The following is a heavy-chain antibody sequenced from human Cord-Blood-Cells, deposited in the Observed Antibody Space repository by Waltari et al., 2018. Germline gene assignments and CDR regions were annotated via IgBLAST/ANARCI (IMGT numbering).Heavy chain of an antibody. D-gene: IGHD3-3*01. CDR2: IYYSGST. V-gene: IGHV4-31*03. J-gene: IGHJ1*01. Sequence: QVQLQESGPGLVKPSQTLYRTCTVPGCSVLTGRYYCSWIRQHPGKGLEWIGYIYYSGSTYYNPSLKSRVTISVDTSKNQFSLKLSSVTAADSAVYYCARTGGEWLEYFQHWGQGTLVTVSS. CDR1: GCSVLTGRYY. CDR3: ARTGGEWLEYFQH.